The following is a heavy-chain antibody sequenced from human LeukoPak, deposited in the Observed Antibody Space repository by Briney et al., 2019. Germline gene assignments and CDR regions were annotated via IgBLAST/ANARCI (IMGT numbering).Heavy chain of an antibody. D-gene: IGHD1-14*01. J-gene: IGHJ4*02. CDR3: ARAEWSRKEFDY. CDR1: GFIFSSYW. V-gene: IGHV3-7*01. Sequence: PGVPLRLSCAASGFIFSSYWMSWVRQARGKGLEWVANIKQDASEKYYVDSVKGRFTISRDNAKHSLYLQMNSLRAEDTAVYYCARAEWSRKEFDYWGQGTLVTVSS. CDR2: IKQDASEK.